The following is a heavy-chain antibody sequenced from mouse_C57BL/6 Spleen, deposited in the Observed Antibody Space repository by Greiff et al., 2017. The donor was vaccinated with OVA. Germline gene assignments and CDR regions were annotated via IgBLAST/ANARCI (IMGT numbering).Heavy chain of an antibody. CDR3: ARGGYCGSSPFAY. CDR2: INSDGSST. Sequence: EVKLVESEGGLVQPGSSMKLSCTASGFTFSDYYMAWVRQVPEKGLEWVANINSDGSSTFYLDSLKSRFIISRDNAKNILYLQMSSLKSEDTATYYCARGGYCGSSPFAYWGQGTLVTVSA. J-gene: IGHJ3*01. D-gene: IGHD1-1*01. CDR1: GFTFSDYY. V-gene: IGHV5-16*01.